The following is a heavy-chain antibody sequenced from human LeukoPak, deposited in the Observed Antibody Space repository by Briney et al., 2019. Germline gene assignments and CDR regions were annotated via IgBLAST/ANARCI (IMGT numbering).Heavy chain of an antibody. J-gene: IGHJ4*02. Sequence: SETLSLTCTVSGGSISSDYWSWIRQPPGRGLEWIGYVYYTGSTDYNPSLKSRVTISLDTSKNQLSLKLRSVTAADTAVYYCATHTGTYHSFDSWGQGTLVTVSS. CDR2: VYYTGST. D-gene: IGHD1-26*01. V-gene: IGHV4-59*08. CDR3: ATHTGTYHSFDS. CDR1: GGSISSDY.